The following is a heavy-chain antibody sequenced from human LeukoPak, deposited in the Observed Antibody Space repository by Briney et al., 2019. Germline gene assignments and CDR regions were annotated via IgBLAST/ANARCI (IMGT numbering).Heavy chain of an antibody. J-gene: IGHJ4*02. CDR3: ARASVDSSGYYTAIDY. Sequence: PGGSLRLSCAASGFTFSNYWMHWVRQAPGKGLVWVSRINSDGSNTHYADSVKGRFTISRDNAKNTLYLQMNSLRAEDTAMYYCARASVDSSGYYTAIDYWGQGTLVTVSS. CDR2: INSDGSNT. CDR1: GFTFSNYW. V-gene: IGHV3-74*01. D-gene: IGHD3-22*01.